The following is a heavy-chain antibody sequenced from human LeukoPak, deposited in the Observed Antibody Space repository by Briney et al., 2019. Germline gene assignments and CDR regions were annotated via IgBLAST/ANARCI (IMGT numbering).Heavy chain of an antibody. CDR3: ARDFAGRFDQ. D-gene: IGHD3-10*01. CDR1: GFTFNSYG. J-gene: IGHJ4*02. Sequence: GRSLRLSCAASGFTFNSYGMHWVRQAPGKGLEWVAVIWYDVDHKYYADSVKGRFIISRDNSKNTLFLQMDSLRAEDTAVYYCARDFAGRFDQWGQGTLVTVSS. CDR2: IWYDVDHK. V-gene: IGHV3-33*01.